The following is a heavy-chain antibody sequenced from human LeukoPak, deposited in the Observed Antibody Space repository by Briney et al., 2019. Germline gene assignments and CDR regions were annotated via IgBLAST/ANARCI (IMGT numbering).Heavy chain of an antibody. CDR2: IIPIFGTA. CDR3: ARGSFDYGGNSLYYYYYYMDV. Sequence: SVKVSCKASGGTFSSYAISWVRQAPGQGLEWMGRIIPIFGTANYAQKFQGRVTITTDESTSTAYMELSSLRSEDTAVYYCARGSFDYGGNSLYYYYYYMDVWGKGTTVTVSS. D-gene: IGHD4-23*01. J-gene: IGHJ6*03. CDR1: GGTFSSYA. V-gene: IGHV1-69*05.